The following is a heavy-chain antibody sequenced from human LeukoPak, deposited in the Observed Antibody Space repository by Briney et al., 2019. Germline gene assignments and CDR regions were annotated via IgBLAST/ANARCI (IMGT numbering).Heavy chain of an antibody. J-gene: IGHJ4*02. V-gene: IGHV4-39*01. CDR1: GGSISSSSYY. Sequence: SETLSLTCTVSGGSISSSSYYWGWIRQPPGKGLEWIGSIYYSGSTYYNPSLKSRVTISVDTSKNQFSLKLSSVTAADTAVYYCAAFTLYCDSSGYYDTQDYWGQGTLVTVSS. CDR2: IYYSGST. D-gene: IGHD3-22*01. CDR3: AAFTLYCDSSGYYDTQDY.